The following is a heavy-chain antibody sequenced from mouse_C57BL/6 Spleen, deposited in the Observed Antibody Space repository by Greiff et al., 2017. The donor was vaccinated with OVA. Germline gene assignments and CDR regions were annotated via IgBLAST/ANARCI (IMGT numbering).Heavy chain of an antibody. CDR2: IRSKSNNYAT. D-gene: IGHD1-1*01. V-gene: IGHV10-1*01. CDR1: GFSFNTYA. Sequence: EVKLMESGGGLVQPKGSLKLSCAASGFSFNTYAMNWVRQAPGKGLEWVARIRSKSNNYATYYADSVKDRFTISRDDSESMLYLQMNNLKTEDTAMYYCVRQGESYYYGLYFDYWGQGTTLTVSS. J-gene: IGHJ2*01. CDR3: VRQGESYYYGLYFDY.